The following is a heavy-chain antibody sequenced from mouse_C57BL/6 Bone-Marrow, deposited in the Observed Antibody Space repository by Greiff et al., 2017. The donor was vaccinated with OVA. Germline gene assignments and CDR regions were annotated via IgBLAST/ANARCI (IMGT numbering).Heavy chain of an antibody. Sequence: VQLQQSGAELVRPGASVKLSCKASGFNIKDYYMHWVKQRPEQGLEWIGWIDPENGDTEYAAKFKGKATITADTSSTTAYLQLSSLTSEDTAVFYCTTVYYSSYYAMDYWGQGTSVTVSS. J-gene: IGHJ4*01. D-gene: IGHD2-5*01. V-gene: IGHV14-4*01. CDR1: GFNIKDYY. CDR3: TTVYYSSYYAMDY. CDR2: IDPENGDT.